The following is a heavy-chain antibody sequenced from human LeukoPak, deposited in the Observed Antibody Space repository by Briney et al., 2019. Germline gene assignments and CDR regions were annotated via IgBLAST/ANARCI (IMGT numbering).Heavy chain of an antibody. D-gene: IGHD6-6*01. CDR2: IYTSGST. CDR1: GGSISSGSYY. V-gene: IGHV4-61*02. J-gene: IGHJ4*02. Sequence: PSETLSLTCTVSGGSISSGSYYWSWIRQPAGKGLEWIGRIYTSGSTNYNPSLKSRVTISVDTSKNQFSLKLSSVTAADTAVYYCARGGAARLFDYWGQGTLVTVSS. CDR3: ARGGAARLFDY.